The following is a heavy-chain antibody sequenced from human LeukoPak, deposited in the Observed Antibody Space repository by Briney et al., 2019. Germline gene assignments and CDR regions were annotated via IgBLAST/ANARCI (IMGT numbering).Heavy chain of an antibody. J-gene: IGHJ4*02. CDR1: GGSNTSGTYY. CDR3: ARTRDFWNGYFDY. D-gene: IGHD3-3*01. V-gene: IGHV4-30-2*01. CDR2: ILHSGST. Sequence: SQTLSLTCDVSGGSNTSGTYYWSWIRQPPGKGLEWIGYILHSGSTYQNPSLKSRVTISVDTSKSQFSLKLSSVTAADTAVYYCARTRDFWNGYFDYWGQGTLVTVSS.